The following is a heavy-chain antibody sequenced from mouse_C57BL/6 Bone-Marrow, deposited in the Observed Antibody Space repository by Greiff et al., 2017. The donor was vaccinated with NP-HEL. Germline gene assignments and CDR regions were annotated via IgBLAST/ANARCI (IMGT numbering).Heavy chain of an antibody. D-gene: IGHD2-5*01. Sequence: VQLQQSGAELVRPGASVKLSCTASGFNIKDDYMHWVKQRPEQGLEWIGWIDPENGDTEYASKFQGQATITADTSSNTAYLQLSSLTSEDTAVYYCTTDYSNPYYYAMDYWGQGTSVTVSS. V-gene: IGHV14-4*01. CDR2: IDPENGDT. CDR1: GFNIKDDY. J-gene: IGHJ4*01. CDR3: TTDYSNPYYYAMDY.